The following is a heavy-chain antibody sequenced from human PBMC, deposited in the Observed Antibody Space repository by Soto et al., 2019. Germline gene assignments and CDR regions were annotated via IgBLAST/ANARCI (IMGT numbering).Heavy chain of an antibody. D-gene: IGHD1-26*01. J-gene: IGHJ5*02. CDR1: GFTFSIAW. CDR2: IKSKTHGATT. V-gene: IGHV3-15*07. CDR3: TTAGVHSGSYNWFDP. Sequence: VGSLRLSCEASGFTFSIAWMNWVRQAPGKGLEWVGRIKSKTHGATTGYTTPVKGRFTISRDDSKNTLYLQMSSLKTEDTAVYYCTTAGVHSGSYNWFDPWGPGTLVTVSS.